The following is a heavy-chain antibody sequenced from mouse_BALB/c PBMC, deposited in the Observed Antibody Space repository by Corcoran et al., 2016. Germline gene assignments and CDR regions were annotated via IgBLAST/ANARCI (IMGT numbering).Heavy chain of an antibody. CDR3: AEEGLRRRGAMDY. CDR2: IDPANGNT. V-gene: IGHV14-3*02. J-gene: IGHJ4*01. CDR1: GFNIKDTY. Sequence: EVQLQQSGAELVKPGASVKLSCTASGFNIKDTYMHWVKQRPEQGLEWIGRIDPANGNTKYDPKFQGKATITADTSSNTAYLQLSSLTSEDTAVYYCAEEGLRRRGAMDYWGQGTSVTVSS. D-gene: IGHD1-2*01.